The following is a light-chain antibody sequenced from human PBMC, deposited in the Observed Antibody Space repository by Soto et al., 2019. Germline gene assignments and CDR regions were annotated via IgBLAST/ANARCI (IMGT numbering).Light chain of an antibody. CDR3: QQYYTYST. V-gene: IGKV1-5*01. Sequence: DIQMTQSPSTLSASVGDRVTITCRASQSIRTSLAWYQQKPGKAPNLLISGASSLESGVPSIFSGSGSGTEFTLTISYLQPDDFASYYCQQYYTYSTFCQGTKVEIK. J-gene: IGKJ1*01. CDR2: GAS. CDR1: QSIRTS.